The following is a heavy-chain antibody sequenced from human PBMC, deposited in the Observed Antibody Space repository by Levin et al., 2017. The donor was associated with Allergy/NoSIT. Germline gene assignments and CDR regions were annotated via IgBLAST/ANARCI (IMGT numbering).Heavy chain of an antibody. D-gene: IGHD6-13*01. J-gene: IGHJ2*01. CDR1: GGSFSGYY. V-gene: IGHV4-34*01. CDR3: ARRQQLVEGRYFDL. CDR2: INHSGST. Sequence: SETLSLTCAVYGGSFSGYYWSWIRQPPGKGLEWIGEINHSGSTNYNPSLKSRVTISVDTSKNQFSLKLSSVTAADTAVYYCARRQQLVEGRYFDLWGRGTLVTVSS.